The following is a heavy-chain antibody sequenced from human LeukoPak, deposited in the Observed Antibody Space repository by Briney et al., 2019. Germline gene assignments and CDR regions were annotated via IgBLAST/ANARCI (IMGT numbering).Heavy chain of an antibody. D-gene: IGHD3-22*01. V-gene: IGHV1-18*01. Sequence: ASVKVSCKASGYTFTSYGISWVRQAPGQGLEWMGWISAYNGNTNYAQKLQGRVTTTTDTSTSTAYMELRSLRSDDTAVYYCARVGYYYDSSGYYRVDAFDIWGQGTMVTVSS. CDR2: ISAYNGNT. CDR1: GYTFTSYG. CDR3: ARVGYYYDSSGYYRVDAFDI. J-gene: IGHJ3*02.